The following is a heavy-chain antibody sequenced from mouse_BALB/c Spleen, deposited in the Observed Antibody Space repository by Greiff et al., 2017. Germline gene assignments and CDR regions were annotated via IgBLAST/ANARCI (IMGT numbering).Heavy chain of an antibody. V-gene: IGHV2-9*02. CDR3: ARAYYRYDSAMDY. J-gene: IGHJ4*01. Sequence: VKLMESGPGLVAPSQSLSITCTVSGFSLTSYGVHWVRQPPGKGLEWLGVIWAGGSTNYNSALMSRLSISKDNSKSQVFLKMNSLQTDDTAMYYCARAYYRYDSAMDYWGQGTSVTVSS. CDR2: IWAGGST. CDR1: GFSLTSYG. D-gene: IGHD2-14*01.